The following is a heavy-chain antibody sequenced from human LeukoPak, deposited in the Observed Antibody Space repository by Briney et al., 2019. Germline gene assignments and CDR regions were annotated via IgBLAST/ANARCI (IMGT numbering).Heavy chain of an antibody. J-gene: IGHJ4*02. V-gene: IGHV4-4*07. CDR3: ARTRGGYGDYTFDS. CDR1: GGSISSYY. CDR2: VYTSGST. D-gene: IGHD4-17*01. Sequence: SETLSLTCTVSGGSISSYYWGWIRQPAGKGLEWIGRVYTSGSTNYNPSLKSRVTMSVDTSKNQFSLKLNSVAAADTAVYYCARTRGGYGDYTFDSWGQGTLVTVSS.